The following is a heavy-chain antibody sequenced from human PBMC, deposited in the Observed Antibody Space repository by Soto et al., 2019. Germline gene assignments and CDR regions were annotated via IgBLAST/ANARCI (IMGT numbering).Heavy chain of an antibody. CDR2: ISSSGSTI. D-gene: IGHD2-15*01. CDR3: ARAQGYCSGGSCNNWCDP. V-gene: IGHV3-11*01. Sequence: QVQLVESGGGLVKPGGSLRLSCAASGFTFSDYYMSWIRQAPGKGLEWVSYISSSGSTIYYAGSVTGRLTISRDNAKNSLYLQMHSLRAEDTAMYYCARAQGYCSGGSCNNWCDPWGQGTLVTVCS. J-gene: IGHJ5*02. CDR1: GFTFSDYY.